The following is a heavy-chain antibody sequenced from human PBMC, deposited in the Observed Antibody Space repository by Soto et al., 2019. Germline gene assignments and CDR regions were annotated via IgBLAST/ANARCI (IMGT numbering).Heavy chain of an antibody. D-gene: IGHD1-26*01. CDR3: ARGLVGATANVDY. V-gene: IGHV5-10-1*01. CDR1: GYSFTSYW. Sequence: LGESLKISCKGSGYSFTSYWISWVRQMPGKGLEWMGRIDPSDSYTNYSPSFQGHVTISADKSISTAYLQWSSLKASDTAMYYCARGLVGATANVDYWGQGTLVTVSS. J-gene: IGHJ4*02. CDR2: IDPSDSYT.